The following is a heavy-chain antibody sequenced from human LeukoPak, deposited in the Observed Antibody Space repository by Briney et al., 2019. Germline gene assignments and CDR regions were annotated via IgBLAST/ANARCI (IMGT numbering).Heavy chain of an antibody. J-gene: IGHJ5*02. CDR2: IYWDDDK. CDR3: AHSKYYDFWSGYSPENWFDP. Sequence: SGPTLVKPTQTLTLTCTFSGFSLSTSGVGVGWIRQPPGKALEWLALIYWDDDKRYSPSLKSRLTITKDTSKNQVVLTMTNMDPVDTATYYCAHSKYYDFWSGYSPENWFDPWGQGTLVTVSS. D-gene: IGHD3-3*01. CDR1: GFSLSTSGVG. V-gene: IGHV2-5*02.